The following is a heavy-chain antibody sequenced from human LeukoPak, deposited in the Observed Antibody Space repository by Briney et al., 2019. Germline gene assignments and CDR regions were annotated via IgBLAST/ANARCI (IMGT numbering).Heavy chain of an antibody. CDR3: TRDDPYSGSYQTRFYYYYYMDV. CDR2: IRSKAYGGTI. D-gene: IGHD1-26*01. CDR1: GFTFGDYA. V-gene: IGHV3-49*04. J-gene: IGHJ6*03. Sequence: GGSLRLSCTASGFTFGDYAMSWVRQAPGKGLEWVGFIRSKAYGGTIEYAASVKGRFTISRDDSKSIAYLQMNSLKTEDAAVYYCTRDDPYSGSYQTRFYYYYYMDVWGKGTTVTVSS.